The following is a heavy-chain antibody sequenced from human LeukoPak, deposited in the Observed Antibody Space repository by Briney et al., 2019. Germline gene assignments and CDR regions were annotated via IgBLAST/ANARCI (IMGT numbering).Heavy chain of an antibody. D-gene: IGHD6-6*01. Sequence: QSGGSLRLSCAASGFTSSSYGMHWVRQAPGKGLEWVAFIRYDGSNKYYADSVKGRFTISRDNSKNTLYLQMNSLRAEDTAVYYCASSPEYSGSSVNYFDYWGQGTLVTVSS. CDR1: GFTSSSYG. CDR3: ASSPEYSGSSVNYFDY. V-gene: IGHV3-30*02. CDR2: IRYDGSNK. J-gene: IGHJ4*02.